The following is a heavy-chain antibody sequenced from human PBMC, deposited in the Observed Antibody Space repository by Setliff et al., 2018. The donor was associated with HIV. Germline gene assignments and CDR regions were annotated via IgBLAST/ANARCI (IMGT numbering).Heavy chain of an antibody. V-gene: IGHV4-4*02. CDR3: ASGDNFWSGSYY. CDR2: IFHSENT. Sequence: SETLSLTCAVSGGSISSSKWWSWVRQPPGKGLEWIGEIFHSENTDYNPSLKSRVSISVDKSKNQFSLKVTSVTAADTAVYYCASGDNFWSGSYYWGQGTLVTVSS. J-gene: IGHJ4*02. D-gene: IGHD3-3*01. CDR1: GGSISSSKW.